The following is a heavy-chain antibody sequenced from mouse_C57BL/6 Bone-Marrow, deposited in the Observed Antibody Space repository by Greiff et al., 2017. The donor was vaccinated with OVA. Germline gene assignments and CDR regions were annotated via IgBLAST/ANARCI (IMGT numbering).Heavy chain of an antibody. CDR1: GFTFSSYG. D-gene: IGHD3-2*02. V-gene: IGHV5-6*02. CDR2: ISSGGSYT. CDR3: ARLRQLRLAWFSY. J-gene: IGHJ3*01. Sequence: EVMLVESGGDLVKPGGSLKLSCAASGFTFSSYGMSWVRQTPDQGLEWVATISSGGSYTYYPDSVKGRFTISRDNATNTLYLQMSSLKSEDTAMYYCARLRQLRLAWFSYWGQGTLVTVSA.